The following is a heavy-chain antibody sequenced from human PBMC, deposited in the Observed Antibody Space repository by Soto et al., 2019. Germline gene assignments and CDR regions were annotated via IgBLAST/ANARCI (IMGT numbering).Heavy chain of an antibody. J-gene: IGHJ4*02. CDR3: ARCLSFSFGGVILDDY. D-gene: IGHD3-16*02. Sequence: ASVKVSCKASGYTFTSYGISWVRQTPGQGLEWMGWISAYNGNTNYAQKLQGRVTMTTDTSTSTAYMELRSLRSDDTVVYYCARCLSFSFGGVILDDYWGQGTLVTVSS. V-gene: IGHV1-18*01. CDR2: ISAYNGNT. CDR1: GYTFTSYG.